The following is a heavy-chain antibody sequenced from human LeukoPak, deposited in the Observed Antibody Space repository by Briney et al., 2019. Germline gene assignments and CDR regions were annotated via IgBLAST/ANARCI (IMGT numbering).Heavy chain of an antibody. Sequence: GGSLRLSCAASGFTVRSNYMGWVRQAPGKGLEWVSIISSASNTDYADSVKGRFTSSRDNFRNTLYLQMSSLTADDTAVYYCAKLASDSSGWYHFDYWGQGTLVHVCS. CDR2: ISSASNT. D-gene: IGHD6-19*01. CDR3: AKLASDSSGWYHFDY. J-gene: IGHJ4*02. CDR1: GFTVRSNY. V-gene: IGHV3-53*01.